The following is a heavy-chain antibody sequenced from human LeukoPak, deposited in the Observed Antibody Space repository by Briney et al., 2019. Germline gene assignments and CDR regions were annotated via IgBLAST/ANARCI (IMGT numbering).Heavy chain of an antibody. V-gene: IGHV3-23*01. CDR1: GFTFSSYA. J-gene: IGHJ6*03. Sequence: PGGSLRLSCAASGFTFSSYAMSWVRQAPGKWLEWVSAISGSSGSTYYADSVKGRFTISRDNSKNTLYLQMNSLRAEDTAVYYCAKAGKCVVVAATRGGYYMDVWGKGTTVTVSS. CDR2: ISGSSGST. D-gene: IGHD2-15*01. CDR3: AKAGKCVVVAATRGGYYMDV.